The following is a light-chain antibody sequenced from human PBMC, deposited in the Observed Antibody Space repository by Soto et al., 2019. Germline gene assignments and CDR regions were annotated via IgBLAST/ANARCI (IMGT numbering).Light chain of an antibody. Sequence: DIQMTQSPSSLSASVGDRVTITCRASQSLSSYLKWYQQKQGKAPTLLLYAASSLQSGVPSRFIGSGSGTDFTLTISSLQPEDFATYYCQQRYSTPRTFGQGTKLEIK. CDR3: QQRYSTPRT. CDR1: QSLSSY. CDR2: AAS. V-gene: IGKV1-39*01. J-gene: IGKJ2*01.